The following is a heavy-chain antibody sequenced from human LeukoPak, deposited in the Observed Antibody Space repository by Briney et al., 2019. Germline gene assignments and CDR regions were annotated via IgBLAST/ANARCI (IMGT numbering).Heavy chain of an antibody. CDR1: GFTVSSSF. D-gene: IGHD1-26*01. J-gene: IGHJ4*02. CDR2: IYSGGAT. CDR3: ARERSGSYYTFEY. V-gene: IGHV3-66*02. Sequence: GGSLRLSCVASGFTVSSSFMSWVRQSPGKGLEWVALIYSGGATHYADAVKGRFTIARDTSKNTVYLQMNSLRAEDTAVYYCARERSGSYYTFEYWGLGVLVTVSA.